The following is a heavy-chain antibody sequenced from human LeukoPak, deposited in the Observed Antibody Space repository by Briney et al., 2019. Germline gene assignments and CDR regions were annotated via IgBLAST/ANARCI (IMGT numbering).Heavy chain of an antibody. J-gene: IGHJ4*02. CDR2: IIPILAKA. Sequence: GASVKVSCKASGGTFSTYSISWVRQAPGQGLEWMGRIIPILAKANYAQKFQGRVTITADKSTSTAYMDLSSLRSEDTAVYYCARXXXXXXXXXXDXWGQXTPVTVSS. CDR1: GGTFSTYS. CDR3: ARXXXXXXXXXXDX. V-gene: IGHV1-69*02.